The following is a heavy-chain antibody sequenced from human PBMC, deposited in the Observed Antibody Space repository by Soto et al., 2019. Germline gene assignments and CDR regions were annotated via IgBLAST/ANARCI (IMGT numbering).Heavy chain of an antibody. V-gene: IGHV5-51*01. CDR2: IYPGDSDT. D-gene: IGHD3-10*01. CDR3: ARHESSPHFGAFDI. J-gene: IGHJ3*02. Sequence: PGGSLRLSCKVSGYSFTSYWIGWVRQMPGKGLEWMGIIYPGDSDTRYSPSFQGQVTISADKSISTAYLQWSSLKASDTAMYYRARHESSPHFGAFDIWGQGTMVTVSS. CDR1: GYSFTSYW.